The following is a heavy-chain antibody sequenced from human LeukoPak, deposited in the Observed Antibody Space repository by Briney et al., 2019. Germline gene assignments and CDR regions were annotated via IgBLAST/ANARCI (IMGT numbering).Heavy chain of an antibody. CDR3: ANSLASAGVRDRRRFDY. CDR2: INTSGANT. D-gene: IGHD6-13*01. J-gene: IGHJ4*02. V-gene: IGHV3-23*01. Sequence: GGSLRLSCAASGFTFSSYALSWVRQAPGKGLEWVSSINTSGANTYYADSVKGRFTISRDNSKNTLDLEMNSLTAEDTAVYYCANSLASAGVRDRRRFDYWGLGTLVTVSS. CDR1: GFTFSSYA.